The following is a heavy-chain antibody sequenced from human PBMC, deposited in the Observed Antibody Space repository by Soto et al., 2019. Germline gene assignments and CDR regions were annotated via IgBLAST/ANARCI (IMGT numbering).Heavy chain of an antibody. CDR1: GFTFSSYS. J-gene: IGHJ3*02. CDR2: ISSSSSYI. Sequence: ESGGGLVKPGGSLRLSCAASGFTFSSYSMNWVRQAPGKGLEWVSSISSSSSYIYYADSVKGRFTISRDNAKNSLYLQMNSLRAEDTAVYYCAREIHSSGWSTNDAFDIWGQGTMVTVSS. D-gene: IGHD6-19*01. V-gene: IGHV3-21*01. CDR3: AREIHSSGWSTNDAFDI.